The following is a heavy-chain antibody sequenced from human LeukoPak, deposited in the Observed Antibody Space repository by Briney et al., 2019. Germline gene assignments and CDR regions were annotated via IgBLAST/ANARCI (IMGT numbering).Heavy chain of an antibody. CDR3: ARAGLLCSGGSCYQNWFDP. CDR2: IYYSGST. V-gene: IGHV4-61*01. D-gene: IGHD2-15*01. J-gene: IGHJ5*02. CDR1: GGSVSSDSYY. Sequence: SETLALTCTVSGGSVSSDSYYWSWIRQPPGKGLELIGYIYYSGSTNYNPSLKSRVTMSVDTSKNQFSLKLSAVTAADMAVYYCARAGLLCSGGSCYQNWFDPWGQGTLVTVSS.